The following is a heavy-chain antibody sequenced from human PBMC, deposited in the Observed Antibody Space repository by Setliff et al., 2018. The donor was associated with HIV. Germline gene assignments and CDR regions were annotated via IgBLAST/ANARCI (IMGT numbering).Heavy chain of an antibody. CDR3: ASFFVTTVTNQDY. D-gene: IGHD4-17*01. CDR2: LSPSGTT. V-gene: IGHV4-34*01. J-gene: IGHJ4*02. CDR1: GGSFSNYY. Sequence: SETLSLTCPRRVYGGSFSNYYTNWIRQPPGKGLEWIGELSPSGTTRSNPSLQSRVTISLDTSNNQFSLKLTSVTAADTAMYYCASFFVTTVTNQDYWGQGTPVTVSS.